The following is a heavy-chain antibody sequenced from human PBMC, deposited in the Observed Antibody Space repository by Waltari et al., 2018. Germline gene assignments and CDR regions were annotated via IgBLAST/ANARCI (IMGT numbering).Heavy chain of an antibody. D-gene: IGHD2-8*02. J-gene: IGHJ6*04. CDR2: IKSKTDGGTT. CDR3: TTEMLVVYAIDV. V-gene: IGHV3-15*01. Sequence: EVQLVESGGGLVKPGGSLRLSCAASGFTFSNAWMSWVRQAPGKGLEWVGRIKSKTDGGTTDYAAPVKGRFTISRDDSKNTLYLQMNSLKTEDTAVYYCTTEMLVVYAIDVWGKGTTVTVSS. CDR1: GFTFSNAW.